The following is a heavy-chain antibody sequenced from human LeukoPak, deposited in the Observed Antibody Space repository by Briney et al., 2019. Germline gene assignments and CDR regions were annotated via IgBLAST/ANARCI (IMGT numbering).Heavy chain of an antibody. CDR3: ARWEFSGYYLFDY. CDR2: IYYSGST. Sequence: PSQTLSLTCTVSGGSISCGGYYWSWIRQHPGKGLEWIGYIYYSGSTYYNPSLKSRVTISVDTSKNQFSLKLSSVTAADTAVYYCARWEFSGYYLFDYWGQGTLVTVSS. V-gene: IGHV4-31*03. J-gene: IGHJ4*02. D-gene: IGHD3-22*01. CDR1: GGSISCGGYY.